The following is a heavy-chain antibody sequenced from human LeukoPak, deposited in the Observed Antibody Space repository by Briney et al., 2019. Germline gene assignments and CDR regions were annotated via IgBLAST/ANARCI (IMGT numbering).Heavy chain of an antibody. CDR3: AKIAISGVVIMSPLWFDP. CDR1: GFTFSSYA. V-gene: IGHV3-23*01. J-gene: IGHJ5*02. CDR2: ISGSGGST. D-gene: IGHD3-3*01. Sequence: GGSLRLSCAASGFTFSSYAMSWVRQAPGKGLEWVSAISGSGGSTYYADSVKGRFTISRDNSKNTLYLQMNSLRAEDTAVYYCAKIAISGVVIMSPLWFDPWGQGTLVTVSS.